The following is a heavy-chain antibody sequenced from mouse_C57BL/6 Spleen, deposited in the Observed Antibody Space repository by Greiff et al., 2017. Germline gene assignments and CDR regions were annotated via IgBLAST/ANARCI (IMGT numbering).Heavy chain of an antibody. D-gene: IGHD1-1*01. V-gene: IGHV3-6*01. Sequence: EVKLQESGPGLVKPSQSLSLTCSVTGYSITSGYYWNWIRQFPGNKLEWMGDISYDGSNNYNPSLKNRISITRETSKNHFFLKLNSVTTEDTATYYCARDDGSGWFAYWGQGTLVTVSA. CDR1: GYSITSGYY. CDR2: ISYDGSN. CDR3: ARDDGSGWFAY. J-gene: IGHJ3*01.